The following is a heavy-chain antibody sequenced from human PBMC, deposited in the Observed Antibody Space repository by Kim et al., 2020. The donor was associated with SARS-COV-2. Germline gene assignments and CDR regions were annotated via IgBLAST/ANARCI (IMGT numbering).Heavy chain of an antibody. CDR2: IYYSGST. CDR3: ARPRLERAMVRGVSKQENWFDP. Sequence: SETLSLTCTVSGGSISSSSYYWGWIRQPPGKGLEWIGSIYYSGSTYYNPSLKSRVTISVDTSKNQFSLKLSSVTAADTAVYYCARPRLERAMVRGVSKQENWFDPWGQGTLVTVSS. V-gene: IGHV4-39*01. CDR1: GGSISSSSYY. J-gene: IGHJ5*02. D-gene: IGHD3-10*01.